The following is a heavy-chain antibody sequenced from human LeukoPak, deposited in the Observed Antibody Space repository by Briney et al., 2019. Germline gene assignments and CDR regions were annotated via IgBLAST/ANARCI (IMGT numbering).Heavy chain of an antibody. V-gene: IGHV1-18*01. CDR2: ISAYNGNT. CDR3: ARNEEGYCSSTSCYGNWFDP. J-gene: IGHJ5*02. Sequence: GASEKVSCKASGYTFTSYGISWVRQAPGQGLEWMGWISAYNGNTNYAQKLQGRVTMTTDTSTSTAYMELRSLRSDDTAVYYCARNEEGYCSSTSCYGNWFDPWGQGTLVTVSS. D-gene: IGHD2-2*01. CDR1: GYTFTSYG.